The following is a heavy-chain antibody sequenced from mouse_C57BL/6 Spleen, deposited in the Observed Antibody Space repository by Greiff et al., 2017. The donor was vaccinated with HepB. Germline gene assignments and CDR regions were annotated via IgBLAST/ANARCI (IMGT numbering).Heavy chain of an antibody. CDR2: INPSNGGT. Sequence: QVQLQQPGPELVMPGASVKLSCKASVYTFTSYWMHWVKQRPGQGLEWIGNINPSNGGTNYNEKFKSKATLTVDKSSSTAYMQLSSLTSEDSAVSYGARGDYYDSSFACCGQGTLVTVS. J-gene: IGHJ3*01. V-gene: IGHV1-53*01. D-gene: IGHD1-1*01. CDR1: VYTFTSYW. CDR3: ARGDYYDSSFAC.